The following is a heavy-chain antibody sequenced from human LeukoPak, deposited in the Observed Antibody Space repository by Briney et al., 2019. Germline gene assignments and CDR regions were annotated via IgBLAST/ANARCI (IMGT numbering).Heavy chain of an antibody. CDR1: GGSISSGDYY. J-gene: IGHJ5*01. Sequence: SQTLSLTCTVSGGSISSGDYYWSWIRQPPGKGLEWIGYIYYSGSTYYNPSLKSRVTISVDTSRRQFFLKLNSVTAADAAVYFCALAPNSNWFDFWGPGTLVTVSS. CDR2: IYYSGST. V-gene: IGHV4-30-4*01. D-gene: IGHD2-8*01. CDR3: ALAPNSNWFDF.